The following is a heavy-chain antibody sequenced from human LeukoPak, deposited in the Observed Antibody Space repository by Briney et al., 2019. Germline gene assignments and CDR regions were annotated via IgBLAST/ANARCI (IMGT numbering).Heavy chain of an antibody. V-gene: IGHV4-30-4*01. CDR1: GGSISSGDYY. CDR2: IHYSGST. J-gene: IGHJ4*02. D-gene: IGHD5-12*01. CDR3: ARDSAQVATIDY. Sequence: SQTLSLTCTVSGGSISSGDYYWSWNRQPPGKGLEWIGYIHYSGSTYYNPSLNSRVIISLDPSKRQFSLKLSSVTAADTAVYYCARDSAQVATIDYWGQGTLVTVSS.